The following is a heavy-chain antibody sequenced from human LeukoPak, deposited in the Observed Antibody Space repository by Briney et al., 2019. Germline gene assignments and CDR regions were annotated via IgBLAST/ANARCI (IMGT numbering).Heavy chain of an antibody. V-gene: IGHV4-59*01. J-gene: IGHJ4*02. CDR3: ARDLVDSSGRVIPENY. CDR1: GGSISSYY. D-gene: IGHD6-19*01. Sequence: SETLFLTCTVSGGSISSYYWSWIRQPPGKGLEWIGYIYFSGSTNYNPSLKSRVTISVDTSKNQFSLKLSSVTAADTAVYYCARDLVDSSGRVIPENYWGQGTLVTVSS. CDR2: IYFSGST.